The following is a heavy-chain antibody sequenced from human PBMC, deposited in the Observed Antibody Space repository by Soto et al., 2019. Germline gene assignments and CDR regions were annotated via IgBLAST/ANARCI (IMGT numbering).Heavy chain of an antibody. CDR3: ASGDYTSSSPYYYSGLDV. CDR2: IYHSGST. V-gene: IGHV4-4*02. CDR1: GGSIISYNW. Sequence: SETLSLTCTVSGGSIISYNWWSWVRQSPGKGLEWIGEIYHSGSTNYNPSLKSRVTMSLDKSKNQFSLYLSSVTAADTALYYCASGDYTSSSPYYYSGLDVWGQGTAVTVSS. J-gene: IGHJ6*02. D-gene: IGHD6-6*01.